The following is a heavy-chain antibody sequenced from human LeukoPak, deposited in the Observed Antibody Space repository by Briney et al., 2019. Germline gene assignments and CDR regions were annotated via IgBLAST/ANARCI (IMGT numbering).Heavy chain of an antibody. CDR3: ARVTADNDGYDFFDY. Sequence: GGSLRLSCAASGFTFSSYSMNWVRQAPGKGLEWVSVIYSGDTTHYADSVKGRFTISRDNFKNTVHLQMNSLRAEDTAVYYCARVTADNDGYDFFDYWGQGTLVTVSS. D-gene: IGHD3-22*01. CDR1: GFTFSSYS. J-gene: IGHJ4*02. CDR2: IYSGDTT. V-gene: IGHV3-66*02.